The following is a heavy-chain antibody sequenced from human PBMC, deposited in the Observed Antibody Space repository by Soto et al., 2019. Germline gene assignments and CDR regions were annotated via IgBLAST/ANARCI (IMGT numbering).Heavy chain of an antibody. D-gene: IGHD3-10*01. Sequence: SETLTLTCAGSGGSISSGGYSWSWIRQPPGKGLEWIGYIYHSGSTYYNPSLKSRVTISVDRSKNQFSLKLSSVTAADTAVYYCARGGTMVRGVPNWFDPWGRGTLVTVSS. CDR2: IYHSGST. CDR3: ARGGTMVRGVPNWFDP. J-gene: IGHJ5*02. CDR1: GGSISSGGYS. V-gene: IGHV4-30-2*01.